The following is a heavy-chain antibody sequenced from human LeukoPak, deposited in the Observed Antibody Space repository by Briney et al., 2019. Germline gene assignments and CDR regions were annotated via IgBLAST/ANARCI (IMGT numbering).Heavy chain of an antibody. CDR3: ARETHDYGDSTSTYYFDY. J-gene: IGHJ4*02. V-gene: IGHV4-34*01. Sequence: SQTLSLTCAVYGGSFSGYYWSWIRQPPGKGLEWIGEINHSGSTNYNPSLKSRVTISVDTSKNQFSLKLSSVTAADTAVYYCARETHDYGDSTSTYYFDYWGQGTLVTVSS. D-gene: IGHD4-17*01. CDR2: INHSGST. CDR1: GGSFSGYY.